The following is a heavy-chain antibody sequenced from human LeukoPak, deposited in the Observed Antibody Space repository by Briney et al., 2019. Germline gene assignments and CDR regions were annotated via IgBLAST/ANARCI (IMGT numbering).Heavy chain of an antibody. CDR1: GGSFSGYY. J-gene: IGHJ5*02. CDR3: ARVKKAAAFNWFDP. V-gene: IGHV4-34*01. D-gene: IGHD6-13*01. Sequence: SETLSLTCAVYGGSFSGYYWSSIRQPPGKGLEWIGEINHSGSTNYNPSLKSRVTISVDTSKNQFSLKLSSVTAADTAVYYCARVKKAAAFNWFDPWGQGTLVTVSS. CDR2: INHSGST.